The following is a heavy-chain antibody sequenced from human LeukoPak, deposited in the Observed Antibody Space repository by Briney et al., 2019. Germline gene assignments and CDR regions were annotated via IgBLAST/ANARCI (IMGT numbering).Heavy chain of an antibody. D-gene: IGHD6-19*01. V-gene: IGHV4-30-2*01. CDR1: GGSISSGGYY. CDR2: IYHSGST. Sequence: SQTLSLTCTVSGGSISSGGYYWSWIRQPPGKGLEWIGYIYHSGSTYYNPSLKSRVTISVDTSKNQFSLKLSSVTAADTAVYYCARHSSGWTPPDYWGQGTLVTVSS. J-gene: IGHJ4*02. CDR3: ARHSSGWTPPDY.